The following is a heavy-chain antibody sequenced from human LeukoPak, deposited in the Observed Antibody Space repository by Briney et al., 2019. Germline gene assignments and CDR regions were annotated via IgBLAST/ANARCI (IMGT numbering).Heavy chain of an antibody. V-gene: IGHV4-38-2*02. CDR3: ATYIVATTTYYFDY. CDR2: IYHSGST. J-gene: IGHJ4*02. CDR1: GYSISSGYY. D-gene: IGHD5-12*01. Sequence: MSSETLSLTCTVSGYSISSGYYWGWIRQPPGKGLEWIGSIYHSGSTYYNPSLKSRVTISVDTSKNQFFLKLSSVTAADTAVYYCATYIVATTTYYFDYWGQGTLVTVSS.